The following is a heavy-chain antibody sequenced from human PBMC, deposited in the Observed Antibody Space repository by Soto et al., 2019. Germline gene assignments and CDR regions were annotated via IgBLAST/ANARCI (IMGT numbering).Heavy chain of an antibody. CDR1: GFTLDDYA. D-gene: IGHD5-12*01. Sequence: EVQLVESGGGLVQPGRSLRLSCAASGFTLDDYAMHWVRQAPGKGLEWVSGISWNSGSIGYADSVKGRFTISRDNAKNSLYLQMNSLRAEDTALYYCAKDSGYDFGGVFDYWGQGTLVTVSS. J-gene: IGHJ4*02. CDR2: ISWNSGSI. V-gene: IGHV3-9*01. CDR3: AKDSGYDFGGVFDY.